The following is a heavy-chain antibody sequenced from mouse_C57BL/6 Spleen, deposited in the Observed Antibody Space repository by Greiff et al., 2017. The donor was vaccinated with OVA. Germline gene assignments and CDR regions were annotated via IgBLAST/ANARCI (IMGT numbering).Heavy chain of an antibody. D-gene: IGHD2-5*01. CDR3: ARNAYSSLYWYFDV. CDR2: IDPSDSEP. CDR1: GYTFTSYW. J-gene: IGHJ1*03. V-gene: IGHV1-52*01. Sequence: QVQLQQPGAELVRPGSSVKLSCKASGYTFTSYWMHWVKQRPIQGLEWIGNIDPSDSEPHYNQKFKDKATLSVDKSSSTAYMQLSSLTSEDSAVYYCARNAYSSLYWYFDVWGTGTTVTVSS.